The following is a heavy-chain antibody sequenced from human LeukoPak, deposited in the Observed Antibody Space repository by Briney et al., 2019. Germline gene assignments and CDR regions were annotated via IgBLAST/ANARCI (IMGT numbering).Heavy chain of an antibody. V-gene: IGHV2-5*02. CDR2: IYWDDEK. CDR1: GFSLSTSGVG. D-gene: IGHD3-10*01. J-gene: IGHJ5*02. Sequence: SGPTLVNPTQTLTLTCTFSGFSLSTSGVGVGWIRQPPEKALQWLALIYWDDEKYYSPSLKSRLSISRDTSRNQVVLTMTNMDPLDTGTYFCAHSYYFGSRSYYNVWFAPWGLGTLVSVSS. CDR3: AHSYYFGSRSYYNVWFAP.